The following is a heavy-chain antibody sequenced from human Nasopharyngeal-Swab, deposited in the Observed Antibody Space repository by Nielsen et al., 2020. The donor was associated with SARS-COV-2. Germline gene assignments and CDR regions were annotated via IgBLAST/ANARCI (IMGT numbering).Heavy chain of an antibody. Sequence: GESLKISCAASGFTISRYWMLWVRHAPGKGLVWVSRLHSDGSGTTYADSVRGRFTISRDNAKNTLYLQMNSLRAEDTAVYYCARGGDGYSMDYGGQGTLVTVSS. CDR1: GFTISRYW. CDR3: ARGGDGYSMDY. V-gene: IGHV3-74*01. CDR2: LHSDGSGT. D-gene: IGHD5-24*01. J-gene: IGHJ4*02.